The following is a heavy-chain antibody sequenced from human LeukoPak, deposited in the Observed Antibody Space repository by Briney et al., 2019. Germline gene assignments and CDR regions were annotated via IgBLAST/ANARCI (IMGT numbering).Heavy chain of an antibody. CDR1: GYSISSGYY. CDR2: IYHSGST. V-gene: IGHV4-38-2*02. D-gene: IGHD5-12*01. CDR3: ARLVATILGYYYMDV. J-gene: IGHJ6*03. Sequence: SETLSLTCTVSGYSISSGYYWGWIRQPPGKGLEWIGSIYHSGSTYYNPSLKSRVTMSVDTSKNQFSLKLSSVTAADTAVYYCARLVATILGYYYMDVWGKGTTVTISS.